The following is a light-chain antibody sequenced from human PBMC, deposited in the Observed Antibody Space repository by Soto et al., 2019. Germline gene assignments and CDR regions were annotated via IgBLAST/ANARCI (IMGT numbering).Light chain of an antibody. J-gene: IGKJ1*01. CDR3: HYGNSPPWT. Sequence: EVVLTQSPGTLSLSPGDGATLSCRASQSISSYSLAWYQQKPGQAPRLLISGASSRATGVPDRFSVSGSGTDFTLSIRSLEPEDFAVYYCHYGNSPPWTFGHGTKVEIK. CDR1: QSISSYS. CDR2: GAS. V-gene: IGKV3-20*01.